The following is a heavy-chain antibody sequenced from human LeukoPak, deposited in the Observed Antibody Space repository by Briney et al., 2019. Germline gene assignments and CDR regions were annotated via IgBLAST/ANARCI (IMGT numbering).Heavy chain of an antibody. J-gene: IGHJ5*02. D-gene: IGHD6-13*01. Sequence: GASVKVSCKASGYTFTGYYIHWVRQAPGQGLEWMGWINPNSGGTNYAQKFQGRVTMTRDTSISTAYMELSRLRSDDTAVYYCARPRLAAAGMFDPWGQGTLVTVSS. CDR1: GYTFTGYY. CDR3: ARPRLAAAGMFDP. CDR2: INPNSGGT. V-gene: IGHV1-2*02.